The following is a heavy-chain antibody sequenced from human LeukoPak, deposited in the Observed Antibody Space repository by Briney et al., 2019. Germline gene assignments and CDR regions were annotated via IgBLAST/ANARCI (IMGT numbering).Heavy chain of an antibody. J-gene: IGHJ4*02. CDR2: IRYSGST. V-gene: IGHV4-39*01. CDR3: ARVVEGYYFDY. D-gene: IGHD2-2*01. Sequence: KTSETLSLTCSVSGGSISSSSDYWGWMRQPPGKGLEWIGSIRYSGSTYYNPSLKSRVTISADTSKNQFSLKLSSVTAADTAVYYCARVVEGYYFDYWGQGTLVTVSS. CDR1: GGSISSSSDY.